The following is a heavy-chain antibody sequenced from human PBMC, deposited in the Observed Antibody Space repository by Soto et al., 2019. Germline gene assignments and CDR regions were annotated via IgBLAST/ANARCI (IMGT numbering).Heavy chain of an antibody. V-gene: IGHV4-39*01. CDR3: ASPGEEMGIAAAGTPNFDY. D-gene: IGHD6-13*01. CDR1: GGSISSSSYY. Sequence: QLQLQESGPGLVKPSETLSLTCTVSGGSISSSSYYWGWIRQPPGKGLEWIGSIYYSGSTYYNPSLKSRVTISVDTSKNQFSLKLSSVTAADTAVYYCASPGEEMGIAAAGTPNFDYWGQGTLVTVSS. CDR2: IYYSGST. J-gene: IGHJ4*02.